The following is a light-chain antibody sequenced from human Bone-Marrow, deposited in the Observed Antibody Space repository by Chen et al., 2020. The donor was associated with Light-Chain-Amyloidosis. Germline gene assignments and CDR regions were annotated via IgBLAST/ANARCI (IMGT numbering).Light chain of an antibody. CDR3: SSYTITDTLV. J-gene: IGLJ1*01. CDR1: SSDVGGDNP. CDR2: EVT. V-gene: IGLV2-14*01. Sequence: QSALTQPASVSGSPGQSITISCTGTSSDVGGDNPVSWYKQHRDKDPKVMIYEVTNRPSWVPDRFSGSKSDNTASLTSSVLQTEDEADYFCSSYTITDTLVFGSGTRVTVL.